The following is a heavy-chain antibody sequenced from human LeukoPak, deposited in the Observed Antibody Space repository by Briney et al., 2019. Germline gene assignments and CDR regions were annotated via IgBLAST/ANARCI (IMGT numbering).Heavy chain of an antibody. J-gene: IGHJ6*03. CDR2: ISAYNGNT. CDR3: ARDSILGDFWSGYYTGYYYYMDV. CDR1: GYTFTSYG. V-gene: IGHV1-18*01. D-gene: IGHD3-3*01. Sequence: ASVKVSCKASGYTFTSYGISWVRQAPGQGLEWMGWISAYNGNTNYAQKLQGRVTMTTDTSTSTAYMELRSLRSDDTAVYYCARDSILGDFWSGYYTGYYYYMDVWGKGTTVTVSS.